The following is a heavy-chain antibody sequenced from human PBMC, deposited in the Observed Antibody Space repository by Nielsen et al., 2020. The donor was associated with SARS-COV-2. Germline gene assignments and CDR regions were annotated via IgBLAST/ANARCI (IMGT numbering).Heavy chain of an antibody. J-gene: IGHJ4*02. Sequence: ASVKVSCKASGYTFTGYYMHWVRQTPGQGLEWMGRINPNSGGTNYAQKFQGRVTMTRDTSISTAYMELSRLRSDDTAVYYCAIPLRGSSSGFDYWGQGTLVTVSS. CDR2: INPNSGGT. CDR3: AIPLRGSSSGFDY. D-gene: IGHD6-6*01. CDR1: GYTFTGYY. V-gene: IGHV1-2*06.